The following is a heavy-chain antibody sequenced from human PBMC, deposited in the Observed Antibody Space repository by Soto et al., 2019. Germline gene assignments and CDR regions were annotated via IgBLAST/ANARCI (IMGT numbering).Heavy chain of an antibody. V-gene: IGHV3-48*03. CDR1: GLPFSNYE. Sequence: EVQLVESGGGLAQPGGSLRLSCVPFGLPFSNYEMTWVRQAPGKGLEWISYITSSGDRAQYADSVKGRFTISRDNTKNLLYLQMTSLSAEDTGLYYCARDIFDNWGQGTLVTVSS. J-gene: IGHJ4*02. CDR2: ITSSGDRA. CDR3: ARDIFDN.